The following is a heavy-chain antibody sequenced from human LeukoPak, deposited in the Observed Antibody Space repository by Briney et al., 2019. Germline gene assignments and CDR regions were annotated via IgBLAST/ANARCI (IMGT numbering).Heavy chain of an antibody. Sequence: GASLRLSCAVSGFTFSIACMDWVRQAPGKGLEWVGRTRNKANSYTTEYAASVKGRFTISRDDSKNSLYLQMNSLKTEDTAVYYCARGRVTTLYYFDYWGQGTLVTVSS. D-gene: IGHD4-17*01. CDR3: ARGRVTTLYYFDY. CDR2: TRNKANSYTT. CDR1: GFTFSIAC. J-gene: IGHJ4*02. V-gene: IGHV3-72*01.